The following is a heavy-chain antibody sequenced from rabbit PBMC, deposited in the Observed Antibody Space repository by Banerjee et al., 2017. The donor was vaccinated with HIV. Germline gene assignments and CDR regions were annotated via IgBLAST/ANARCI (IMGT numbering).Heavy chain of an antibody. J-gene: IGHJ6*01. CDR2: INMVTGKS. Sequence: EQLEESGGGLVKPEGSLTLTCKASGVSLNDKDVMCWVRQAPGKGLKWIACINMVTGKSVYASWAKGRFIMSRASSTTVTLQMTSLTVADTATYFCARDTASSFSSYGMDLWGPGTLVTVS. D-gene: IGHD6-1*01. V-gene: IGHV1S45*01. CDR3: ARDTASSFSSYGMDL. CDR1: GVSLNDKDV.